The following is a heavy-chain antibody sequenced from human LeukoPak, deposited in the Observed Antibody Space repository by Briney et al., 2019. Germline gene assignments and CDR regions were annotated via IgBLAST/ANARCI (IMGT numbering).Heavy chain of an antibody. V-gene: IGHV3-48*02. D-gene: IGHD3-9*01. CDR2: IRTTAEGAKYA. CDR3: ATDQRYAFDY. Sequence: GESLRLSCATSGFSFTDYPMNWVRQAPGKGLEWISNIRTTAEGAKYAYYADSVKGRVTISRDDGKNTLYLHMNSLRDDDTAVYYCATDQRYAFDYWGQGILVTVSS. J-gene: IGHJ4*02. CDR1: GFSFTDYP.